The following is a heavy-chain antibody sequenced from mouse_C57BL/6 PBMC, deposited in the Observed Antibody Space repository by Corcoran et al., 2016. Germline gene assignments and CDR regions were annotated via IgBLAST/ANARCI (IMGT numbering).Heavy chain of an antibody. CDR3: ARGRIDGYFG. V-gene: IGHV9-3*01. CDR1: GYTFTTYG. CDR2: INTYSGVP. J-gene: IGHJ2*01. D-gene: IGHD2-3*01. Sequence: QIQLVQSGPELKKPGETVKISCKASGYTFTTYGMSWVKQAPGKGLKWMGWINTYSGVPTYADDFKGRFAFSLETSASTAYLQINNLKNEDTATYFCARGRIDGYFGWGQGTTLTVSS.